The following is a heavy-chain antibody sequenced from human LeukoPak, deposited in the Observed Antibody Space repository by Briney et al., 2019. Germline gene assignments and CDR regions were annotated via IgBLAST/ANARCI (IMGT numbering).Heavy chain of an antibody. Sequence: SGTLSLTCAVSGGSISSSNWWSWVRQPPGKGLEWIGEIYHSGSTNYNPSLKSRVTISVDKSKNQFSLKLSSVTAADTAVYYCARVGPSGSFFLWYFDLWGRGTLVTVSS. CDR2: IYHSGST. D-gene: IGHD1-26*01. CDR3: ARVGPSGSFFLWYFDL. V-gene: IGHV4-4*02. CDR1: GGSISSSNW. J-gene: IGHJ2*01.